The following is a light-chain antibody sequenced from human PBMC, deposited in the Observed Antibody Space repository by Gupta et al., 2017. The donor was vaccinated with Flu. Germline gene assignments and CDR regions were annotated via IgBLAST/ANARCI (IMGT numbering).Light chain of an antibody. CDR2: GAS. J-gene: IGKJ4*01. V-gene: IGKV3-15*01. CDR1: QSVASN. CDR3: QQNNNWPLT. Sequence: GQRATLSCRASQSVASNLVWYQQRPGQAPRLLIYGASSRATGIPARFSGRGSGTEFTLTISSLQSEDFAIYYCQQNNNWPLTFGGETKVEIK.